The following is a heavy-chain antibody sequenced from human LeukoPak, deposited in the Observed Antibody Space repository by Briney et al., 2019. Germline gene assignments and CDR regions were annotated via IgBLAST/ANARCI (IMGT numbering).Heavy chain of an antibody. Sequence: ASVKVSCKASGYIFTGYYLHWVRQAPGQGLEWMGWINPNSGGTNYAQKFQGRVTMTRDTSISTAYMELSSLRGEDTAMYYCAHGSCSSTTCLPRYWGLGTLVTVSS. V-gene: IGHV1-2*02. CDR3: AHGSCSSTTCLPRY. CDR2: INPNSGGT. J-gene: IGHJ4*02. D-gene: IGHD2-2*03. CDR1: GYIFTGYY.